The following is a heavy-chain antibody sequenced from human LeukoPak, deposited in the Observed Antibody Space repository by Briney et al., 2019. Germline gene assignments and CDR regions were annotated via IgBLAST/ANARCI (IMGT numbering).Heavy chain of an antibody. V-gene: IGHV4-59*01. CDR2: IYYSGST. CDR3: ARRARIAAAGFFDY. D-gene: IGHD6-13*01. J-gene: IGHJ4*02. CDR1: GGSISSYY. Sequence: SETLSLTCTVSGGSISSYYWSWIRQPPGKGLEWIGYIYYSGSTNYNPSLKSRVTISVDTSKNQFSLKLRSVTAADTAVYYCARRARIAAAGFFDYWGQGTLVTVSS.